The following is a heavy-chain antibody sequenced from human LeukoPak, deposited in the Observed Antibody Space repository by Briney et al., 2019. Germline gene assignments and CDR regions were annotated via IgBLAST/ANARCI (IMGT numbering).Heavy chain of an antibody. CDR1: GFTFSSYW. J-gene: IGHJ3*02. CDR2: IKQDGSEK. CDR3: ARDRYYYGSGSYYNDDAFDI. Sequence: PGGSLRLSCAASGFTFSSYWMSWVRQAPGKGLGWVANIKQDGSEKYYMDFVKGRFTISRDNAKNSLYLQMNSLRAEDTAVYYCARDRYYYGSGSYYNDDAFDIWGQGTMVNVSS. D-gene: IGHD3-10*01. V-gene: IGHV3-7*01.